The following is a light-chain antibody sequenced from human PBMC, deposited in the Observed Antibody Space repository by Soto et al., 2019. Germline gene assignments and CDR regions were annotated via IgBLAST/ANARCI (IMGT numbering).Light chain of an antibody. CDR3: QQRSTWPFLT. CDR2: YAS. J-gene: IGKJ4*01. CDR1: QTVSRY. V-gene: IGKV3-11*01. Sequence: VLTQSPATLFLSPGERATLSCRASQTVSRYLAWDQQKPGQAPRLLSYYASNRAAGIPARFSGSGSGTDYTLTISSLEPEDFAVYYCQQRSTWPFLTFGGGTKVEI.